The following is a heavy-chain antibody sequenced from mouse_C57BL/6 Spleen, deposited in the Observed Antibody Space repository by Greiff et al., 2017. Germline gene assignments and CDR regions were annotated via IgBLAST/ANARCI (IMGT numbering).Heavy chain of an antibody. CDR2: INPSTGGT. V-gene: IGHV1-42*01. D-gene: IGHD1-1*01. CDR3: ARRGYGSSLWYFDV. Sequence: EVQLQQSGPELVKPGASVKISCKASGYSFTGYYMNWVKQSPEKSLEWIGEINPSTGGTTYNQKFKAKATLTVDKSSSTAYMQLKSLTSEDSAVYYCARRGYGSSLWYFDVWGTGTTVTVSS. CDR1: GYSFTGYY. J-gene: IGHJ1*03.